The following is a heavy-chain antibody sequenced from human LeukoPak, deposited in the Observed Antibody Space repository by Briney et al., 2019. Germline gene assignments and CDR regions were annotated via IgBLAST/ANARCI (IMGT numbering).Heavy chain of an antibody. CDR1: GFTFSSYA. J-gene: IGHJ6*03. V-gene: IGHV3-23*01. Sequence: PGGSLRLSCAASGFTFSSYAMSWVRQAPGKGLEWVSAISGSGGSTYYADSVKGRFTISRDNSKNTPYLQMNSLRAEDTAVYYCAKAVTMVQGVIIGSYYYYMDVWGKGTTVTVSS. CDR2: ISGSGGST. CDR3: AKAVTMVQGVIIGSYYYYMDV. D-gene: IGHD3-10*01.